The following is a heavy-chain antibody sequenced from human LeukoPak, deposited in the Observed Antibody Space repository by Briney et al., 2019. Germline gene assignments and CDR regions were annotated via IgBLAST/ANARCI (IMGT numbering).Heavy chain of an antibody. Sequence: PGGSLRLSCAASGFTFTNYVMTWVRQAPGKGLEWLSGISWDSGSIGYADSVKGRFTISRDNAKNSLYLQMNSLRAEDTALYYCAKISPTGYSSGWFDYWGQGTLVTVSS. CDR1: GFTFTNYV. CDR2: ISWDSGSI. J-gene: IGHJ4*02. V-gene: IGHV3-9*01. CDR3: AKISPTGYSSGWFDY. D-gene: IGHD6-19*01.